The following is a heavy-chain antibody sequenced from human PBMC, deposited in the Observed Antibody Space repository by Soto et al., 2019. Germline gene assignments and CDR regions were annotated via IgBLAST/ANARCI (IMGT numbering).Heavy chain of an antibody. CDR2: IIPIFGTA. V-gene: IGHV1-69*12. Sequence: QVQLVQSGAEVKKPGSSVKVSCKASGGTFSSYAISWVRQAPGQGLEWMGGIIPIFGTANYAQKFQGRVTITADESTSTAYMELSSLRSEDTVVYYCVGGGDSSGYYPYNWFDPWGQGTLVTVSS. CDR1: GGTFSSYA. D-gene: IGHD3-22*01. CDR3: VGGGDSSGYYPYNWFDP. J-gene: IGHJ5*02.